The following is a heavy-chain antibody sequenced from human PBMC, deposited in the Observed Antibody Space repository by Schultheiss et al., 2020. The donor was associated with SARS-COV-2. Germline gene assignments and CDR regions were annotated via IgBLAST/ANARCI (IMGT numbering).Heavy chain of an antibody. CDR2: ISAYNGNT. V-gene: IGHV1-18*01. D-gene: IGHD2-21*02. J-gene: IGHJ4*02. Sequence: ASVKVSCKASGYTFTSYGISWVRQAPGQGLEWMGWISAYNGNTNYAQKLQGRVTMTKDTSTSTTYMELRSLRSDDTAVYYCARSSGGDWRTNFDYWGQGTLVTVSS. CDR3: ARSSGGDWRTNFDY. CDR1: GYTFTSYG.